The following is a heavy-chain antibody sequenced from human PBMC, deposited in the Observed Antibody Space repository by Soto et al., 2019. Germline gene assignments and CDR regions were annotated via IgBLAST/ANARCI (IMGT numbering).Heavy chain of an antibody. CDR3: ARAHRVTVTTYDWFDP. CDR1: GGSISSYY. J-gene: IGHJ5*02. V-gene: IGHV4-59*01. D-gene: IGHD4-17*01. Sequence: QVQLQESGPGLVKPSETLSLTCTVSGGSISSYYWSWIRQPPGKGLEWIGYIYYSGSTNYNPSLKSRVTISVDTSKNQFSLKLSSVTAADTAVYYCARAHRVTVTTYDWFDPWGQGTLVTVSS. CDR2: IYYSGST.